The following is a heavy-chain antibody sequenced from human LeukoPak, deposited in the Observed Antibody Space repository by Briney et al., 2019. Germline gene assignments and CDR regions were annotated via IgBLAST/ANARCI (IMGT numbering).Heavy chain of an antibody. D-gene: IGHD4-17*01. CDR3: AKAGGWAYGDYGRRFDP. J-gene: IGHJ5*02. V-gene: IGHV1-18*01. CDR1: GYTFTNFG. Sequence: PTVKLSYKASGYTFTNFGTSWVRQAPGQGLEWMGWISTYTGNKNYAQKFQGRVTMTADTSTSTADMDLRSLGSDDTAMYYCAKAGGWAYGDYGRRFDPCGQGTLVTV. CDR2: ISTYTGNK.